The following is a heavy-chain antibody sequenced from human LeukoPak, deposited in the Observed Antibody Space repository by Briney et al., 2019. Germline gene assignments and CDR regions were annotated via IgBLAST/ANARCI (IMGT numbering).Heavy chain of an antibody. CDR1: GGTFSSYA. J-gene: IGHJ6*02. CDR2: NIPIFGTA. Sequence: SVKVSCKASGGTFSSYAISWVRQAPGQGLEWMGGNIPIFGTANYAQTFQGRVTITADESTSTACMELSSLRSEDTAVYYCARLPVWIAARPYYYYGMDVWGQGTTVTVSS. V-gene: IGHV1-69*13. CDR3: ARLPVWIAARPYYYYGMDV. D-gene: IGHD6-6*01.